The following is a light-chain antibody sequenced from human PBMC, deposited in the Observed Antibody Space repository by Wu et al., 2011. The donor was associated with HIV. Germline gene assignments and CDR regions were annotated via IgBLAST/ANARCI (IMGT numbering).Light chain of an antibody. CDR3: QHYGNSPYT. CDR2: DAS. CDR1: QGVSGY. V-gene: IGKV3-11*01. J-gene: IGKJ2*01. Sequence: ESVLTQSPATLSLSPGERATLSCRASQGVSGYLAWYQQKPGQAPRLLINDASNRATGIPGRFSGSGSVTDFTLTISSLEPEDFAVYYCQHYGNSPYTFGQGTKLEIK.